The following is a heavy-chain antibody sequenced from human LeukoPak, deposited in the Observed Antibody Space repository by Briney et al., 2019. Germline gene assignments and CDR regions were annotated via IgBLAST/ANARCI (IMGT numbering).Heavy chain of an antibody. CDR3: ARGSWDPNWFDP. CDR1: GYTFTGYY. V-gene: IGHV1-2*02. CDR2: INPNSGGT. D-gene: IGHD1-26*01. J-gene: IGHJ5*02. Sequence: ASVKVSCKASGYTFTGYYMHWVRQAPGQGLEWMGWINPNSGGTNYAQKFQGRVTMTRDTSISTAYMELSSLRSEDTAVYYCARGSWDPNWFDPWGQGTLVTVSS.